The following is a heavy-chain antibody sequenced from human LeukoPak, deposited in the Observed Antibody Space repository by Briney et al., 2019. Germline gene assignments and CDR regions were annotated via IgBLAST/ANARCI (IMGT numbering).Heavy chain of an antibody. CDR3: AREPFEYSSSRLLPTPLDY. V-gene: IGHV1-2*02. CDR1: GYTFTGYY. D-gene: IGHD6-6*01. J-gene: IGHJ4*02. Sequence: GASVKVSCKASGYTFTGYYMHWVRQAPGQGLEWMGWINPNSGGTNYAQKFQGRVTMTRDTSINTAYMELSRLRSDDTAVYYCAREPFEYSSSRLLPTPLDYWGQGTLVTVSS. CDR2: INPNSGGT.